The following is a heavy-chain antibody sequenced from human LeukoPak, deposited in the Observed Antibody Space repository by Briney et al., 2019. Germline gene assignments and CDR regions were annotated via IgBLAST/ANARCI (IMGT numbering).Heavy chain of an antibody. Sequence: ASVKVSCKASGGTFSSYAISWVRQAPGQGLEWMGRIIPILGIANYAQKFQGRVTIAADKSTSTAYMELSSLRSEDTAVYYCARGPDHSLYSNYQYYFDYWGQGTLVTVSS. CDR3: ARGPDHSLYSNYQYYFDY. CDR2: IIPILGIA. D-gene: IGHD4-11*01. J-gene: IGHJ4*02. CDR1: GGTFSSYA. V-gene: IGHV1-69*04.